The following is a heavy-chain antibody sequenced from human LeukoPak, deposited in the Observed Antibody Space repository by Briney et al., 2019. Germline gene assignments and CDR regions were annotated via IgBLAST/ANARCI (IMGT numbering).Heavy chain of an antibody. CDR1: GFTFSSYA. J-gene: IGHJ4*02. CDR3: AKDISTRWYSSTPLPGDY. D-gene: IGHD6-13*01. CDR2: ITGSGGNT. Sequence: GGSLRLSCAASGFTFSSYAMSWVRQAPGRGLEWVSGITGSGGNTYYADSVKGRFTISRDNSKNTLYLQMSSLRAEDTAIYYCAKDISTRWYSSTPLPGDYWGQGTLVTVSS. V-gene: IGHV3-23*01.